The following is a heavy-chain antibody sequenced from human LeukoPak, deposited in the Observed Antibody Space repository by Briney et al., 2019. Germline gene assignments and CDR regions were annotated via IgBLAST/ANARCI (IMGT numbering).Heavy chain of an antibody. CDR2: ISSSSSYI. D-gene: IGHD3-3*01. V-gene: IGHV3-21*01. CDR1: GFTFSSYS. Sequence: PGGSLRLSCAASGFTFSSYSMNWVRQAPGKGLEWVSSISSSSSYIYYADSVKGRFTISRDNAKNSLYLQMNSLRAEDTAVYYCARNWGIWSGIFDYWGQGTLVTVFS. J-gene: IGHJ4*02. CDR3: ARNWGIWSGIFDY.